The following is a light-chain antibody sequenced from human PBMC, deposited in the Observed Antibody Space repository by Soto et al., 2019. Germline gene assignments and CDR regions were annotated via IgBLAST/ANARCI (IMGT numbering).Light chain of an antibody. V-gene: IGKV3-11*01. CDR3: QQRSSGST. CDR1: QSVRSY. CDR2: DAS. Sequence: ENVLTQSPATLSLSPGDRATLSCRASQSVRSYLAWYQQKPGQAPRLLISDASNRATGVPARFSGSGSGTDFTLTISSLEPEDFAVYYCQQRSSGSTFGPGTKVEI. J-gene: IGKJ1*01.